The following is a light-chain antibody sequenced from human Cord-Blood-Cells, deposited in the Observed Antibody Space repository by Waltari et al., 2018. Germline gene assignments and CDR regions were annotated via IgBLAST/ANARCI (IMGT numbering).Light chain of an antibody. CDR1: RANIGAGYD. J-gene: IGLJ3*02. CDR2: GTS. Sequence: QSVLTQPHSVSGSPGQRVTISCTGSRANIGAGYDVHWYQQRPGPAPKLLIYGTSNRPSGDPDRVSGSKSGSSASLASTGRQAEDEAAYYCQSYDSSLSGWVFGGGTKLTVL. V-gene: IGLV1-40*01. CDR3: QSYDSSLSGWV.